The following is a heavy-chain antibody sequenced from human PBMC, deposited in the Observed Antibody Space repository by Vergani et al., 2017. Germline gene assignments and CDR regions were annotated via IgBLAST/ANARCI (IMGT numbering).Heavy chain of an antibody. Sequence: QVPLQESGPGLVKPSETLSLTCTVSGDSVISTDYHWGWIRQPPGKGLEWIGIMDYSGSTSYNLSLESRISISFETPKNQFSLRLTSVTAADTAVYYCASNRDASPASYHHAYDCWGPGTLVCVSS. V-gene: IGHV4-39*01. CDR2: MDYSGST. CDR3: ASNRDASPASYHHAYDC. J-gene: IGHJ4*02. D-gene: IGHD3-16*01. CDR1: GDSVISTDYH.